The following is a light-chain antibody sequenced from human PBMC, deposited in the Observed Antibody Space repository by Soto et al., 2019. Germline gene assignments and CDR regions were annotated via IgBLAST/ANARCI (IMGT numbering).Light chain of an antibody. CDR2: DAS. J-gene: IGKJ2*01. CDR3: QQYNEYFST. CDR1: QSISTW. V-gene: IGKV1-5*01. Sequence: EIQMTQSPSTLSASVGDRVTITCRASQSISTWVAWYQQRPGKAPKVLIYDASNLQSGVPSRFSGSGSGTEFTLTISSLQPDDFATYFCQQYNEYFSTFGQGTKVDIK.